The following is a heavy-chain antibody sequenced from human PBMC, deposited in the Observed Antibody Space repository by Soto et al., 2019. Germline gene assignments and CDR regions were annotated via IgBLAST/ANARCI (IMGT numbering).Heavy chain of an antibody. CDR2: IYYSGST. V-gene: IGHV4-30-4*01. CDR1: GGSISSGDYY. Sequence: TSETLSLTCTVSGGSISSGDYYWSWIRQPPGKGLEWIGYIYYSGSTYYNPSLKSRVTISVDTSKNQFSLKLSSVTAADTAVYYCARYYDSSGYYDNWGQGTLVTVSS. CDR3: ARYYDSSGYYDN. D-gene: IGHD3-22*01. J-gene: IGHJ4*02.